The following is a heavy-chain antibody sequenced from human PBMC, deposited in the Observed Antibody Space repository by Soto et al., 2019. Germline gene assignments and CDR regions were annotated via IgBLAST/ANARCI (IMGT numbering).Heavy chain of an antibody. J-gene: IGHJ4*02. CDR1: GITFTNYA. CDR3: AKHRGFVAGPFDS. V-gene: IGHV3-23*01. CDR2: ISGNVGSTT. Sequence: EVQLLESGGGLAQPGGSLRLSCAVSGITFTNYAMGWVRQAPGKGLEWVSGISGNVGSTTHYADSVKGRFTISRDNSKNILFLQMNSLRAEDTAVYYCAKHRGFVAGPFDSWGQGTLVFVSS. D-gene: IGHD6-19*01.